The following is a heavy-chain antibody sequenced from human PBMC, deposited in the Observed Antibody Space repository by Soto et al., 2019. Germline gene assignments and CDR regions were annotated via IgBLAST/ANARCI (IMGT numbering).Heavy chain of an antibody. J-gene: IGHJ4*02. CDR1: GFTFSSNA. V-gene: IGHV3-23*01. D-gene: IGHD1-7*01. Sequence: HPGGSLRLSCAASGFTFSSNAMTWVRQTPGKGLEWVSTITGRGKTTYYADSVKGRFTISRDNSKNTLYLQMTSLRAEDTALYYCAKGFSGTYQDLFDYWGQGTLVTVSS. CDR2: ITGRGKTT. CDR3: AKGFSGTYQDLFDY.